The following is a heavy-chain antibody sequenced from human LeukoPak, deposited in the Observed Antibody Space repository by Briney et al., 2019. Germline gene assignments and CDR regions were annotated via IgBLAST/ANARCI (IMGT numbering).Heavy chain of an antibody. Sequence: GGSLRLSCAASGFTFSSSAMSWVRQAPGKGLEWVSAISNNGGYTYYADSVKGRFTISRDNSKNTLYLQMNSLRAEDTAVYYCVKVSYITMIVVIIPPEWDYWGQGTLVTVSS. D-gene: IGHD3-22*01. CDR3: VKVSYITMIVVIIPPEWDY. J-gene: IGHJ4*02. CDR2: ISNNGGYT. V-gene: IGHV3-23*01. CDR1: GFTFSSSA.